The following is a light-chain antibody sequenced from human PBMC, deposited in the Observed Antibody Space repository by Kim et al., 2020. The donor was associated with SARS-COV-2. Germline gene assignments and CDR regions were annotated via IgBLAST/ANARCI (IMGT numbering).Light chain of an antibody. J-gene: IGLJ3*02. V-gene: IGLV1-40*01. Sequence: QSVLTQPPSVSGAPGQRVTISCTGSSSNIGAGYDVHWYQQLPGTAPKLLIYGNSNRPSGVPELFSGTKCGTSASLAITGLQAEDEADYYCQSYDSSLSGSVFGGGTKLTVL. CDR3: QSYDSSLSGSV. CDR1: SSNIGAGYD. CDR2: GNS.